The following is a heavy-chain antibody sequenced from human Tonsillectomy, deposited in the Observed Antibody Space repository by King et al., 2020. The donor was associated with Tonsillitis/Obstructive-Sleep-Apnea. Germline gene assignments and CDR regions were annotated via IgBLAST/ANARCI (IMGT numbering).Heavy chain of an antibody. CDR2: ISSEGGST. Sequence: VQLVESGGGLVQPGGSLRLSCAASGFTFSSYPMHWVRQAPGKGLEYVSAISSEGGSTYYANSVKGRFTISRDNSKNTLYLQMGSLRPEDMAVYYCARVHSSGYYVGLTHPEDYCLDYWGQGTLVTVSS. V-gene: IGHV3-64*01. J-gene: IGHJ4*02. CDR1: GFTFSSYP. CDR3: ARVHSSGYYVGLTHPEDYCLDY. D-gene: IGHD3-22*01.